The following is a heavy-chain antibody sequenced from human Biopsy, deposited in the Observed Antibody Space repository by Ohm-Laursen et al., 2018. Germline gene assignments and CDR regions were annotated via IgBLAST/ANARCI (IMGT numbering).Heavy chain of an antibody. J-gene: IGHJ4*02. CDR3: VRDSTLDY. CDR1: GFTFDNYA. V-gene: IGHV3-9*01. CDR2: LTWNSANI. Sequence: SLRLSCTASGFTFDNYAMHWVRQTPGKGLEWVSGLTWNSANIGYADSVKGRFTISRDNARNSLFLEMSSLREEDTGLYHCVRDSTLDYWGQGSLVTVSS.